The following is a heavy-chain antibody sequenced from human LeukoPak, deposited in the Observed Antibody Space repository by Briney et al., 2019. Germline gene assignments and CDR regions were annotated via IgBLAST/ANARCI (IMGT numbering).Heavy chain of an antibody. J-gene: IGHJ4*02. Sequence: PGGSLRLSCAASGFTFSDYYMSWIRQAPGKGLEWVSYISSSGSTIYYADSGKGRFIISRDNAKDSLYMQMNSLRAEDTAVYYCARDFWGQQLVEPFDYWGQGTLVTVSS. CDR3: ARDFWGQQLVEPFDY. D-gene: IGHD6-13*01. V-gene: IGHV3-11*04. CDR2: ISSSGSTI. CDR1: GFTFSDYY.